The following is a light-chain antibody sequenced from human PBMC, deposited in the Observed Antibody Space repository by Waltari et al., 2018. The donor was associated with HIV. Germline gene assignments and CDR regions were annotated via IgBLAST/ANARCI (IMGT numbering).Light chain of an antibody. Sequence: DIQMTQSPSSLSASVGDRVTITCRASQSISSYLNWYQQKPGKAPKLLIYAASSLQSGVPSRFSGSGSGTDFTLTISSLQAEDVAVYYCQQYLSTPLTFGPGTKVEIK. CDR3: QQYLSTPLT. CDR1: QSISSY. V-gene: IGKV1-39*01. J-gene: IGKJ3*01. CDR2: AAS.